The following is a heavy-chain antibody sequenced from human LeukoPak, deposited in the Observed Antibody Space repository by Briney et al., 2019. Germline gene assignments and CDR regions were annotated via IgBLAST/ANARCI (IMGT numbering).Heavy chain of an antibody. J-gene: IGHJ5*02. V-gene: IGHV1-2*02. CDR3: ARGLGATHYNWFDP. D-gene: IGHD1-26*01. CDR1: GYTFTGYY. Sequence: ASVKVSCKASGYTFTGYYMHWVRQAPGQGLEWMGWINPNSGGTNYAQKFQGRVTMTRDTSISTAYMELSRLRSDDTAVYYCARGLGATHYNWFDPWGQGTLVTVSS. CDR2: INPNSGGT.